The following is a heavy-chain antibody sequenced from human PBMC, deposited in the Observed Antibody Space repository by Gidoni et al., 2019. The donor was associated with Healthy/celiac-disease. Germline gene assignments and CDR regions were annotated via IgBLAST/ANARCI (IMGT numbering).Heavy chain of an antibody. J-gene: IGHJ2*01. CDR1: GFTFSGSA. CDR3: TRTERSWYSSSSDWYFDL. CDR2: IRSKANSYAT. D-gene: IGHD6-6*01. V-gene: IGHV3-73*02. Sequence: EVQLVESGGGLVQPGGSLKLSCAASGFTFSGSAMHWVRQASGKGLEWVGRIRSKANSYATAYAASVKGRFTISRDDSKNTAYLQMNSLKTEDTAVYYCTRTERSWYSSSSDWYFDLWGRGTLVTVSS.